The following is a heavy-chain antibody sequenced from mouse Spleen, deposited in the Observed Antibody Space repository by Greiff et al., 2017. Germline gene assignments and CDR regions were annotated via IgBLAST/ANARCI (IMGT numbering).Heavy chain of an antibody. CDR2: IDPETGGT. V-gene: IGHV1-15*01. J-gene: IGHJ2*01. CDR1: GYTFTDYE. D-gene: IGHD2-4*01. CDR3: ARGNYDYFDY. Sequence: QVQLQQSGAELVRPGASVTLSCKASGYTFTDYEMHWVKQTPVHGLEWIGAIDPETGGTAYNQKFKSKATLTVDKSSSTAYMQLSSLTSEDSAVYYCARGNYDYFDYWGQGTTLTVSS.